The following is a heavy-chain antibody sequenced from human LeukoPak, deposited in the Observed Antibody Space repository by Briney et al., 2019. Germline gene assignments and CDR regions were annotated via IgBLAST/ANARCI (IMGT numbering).Heavy chain of an antibody. D-gene: IGHD6-19*01. Sequence: GGSLRLSCAASGFTFRSYWMTWVRQAPGMGLEWVANIEQDGSEKHYVDSVKGRFTISRDNAKNSLYLQMNSLRAEDTAVYYCTRVLYSSAWYEDHYWGQGALVTVSS. J-gene: IGHJ4*02. CDR3: TRVLYSSAWYEDHY. V-gene: IGHV3-7*01. CDR1: GFTFRSYW. CDR2: IEQDGSEK.